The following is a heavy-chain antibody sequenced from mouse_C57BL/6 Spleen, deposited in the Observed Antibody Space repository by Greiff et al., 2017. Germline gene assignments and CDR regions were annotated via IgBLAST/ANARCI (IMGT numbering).Heavy chain of an antibody. Sequence: QVQLQQPGAELVMPGASVKLSCKASGYTFTSYWMHWVKQRPGQGLEWIGEIDPSDSYTNYNQKFKGKSTLTVDKSSSTAYMQLSSLTSEDSAVYYCARGLLDAMDYWGQGTSGTVSS. V-gene: IGHV1-69*01. CDR2: IDPSDSYT. CDR1: GYTFTSYW. CDR3: ARGLLDAMDY. D-gene: IGHD2-3*01. J-gene: IGHJ4*01.